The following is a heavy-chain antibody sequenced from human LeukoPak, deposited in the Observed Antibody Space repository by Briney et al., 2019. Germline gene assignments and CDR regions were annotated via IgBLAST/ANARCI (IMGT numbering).Heavy chain of an antibody. J-gene: IGHJ2*01. CDR1: GGSISSGSYY. Sequence: NASETLSLTCTVSGGSISSGSYYWSWIRQPAGKGLEWIGRIYTSGTTNYNPSLKSRVTISVDTSKKEFSLKLTSLTAADTAVYYCARGYDCRGDCYSRWYFDLWGRGTLVTVSS. CDR3: ARGYDCRGDCYSRWYFDL. CDR2: IYTSGTT. V-gene: IGHV4-61*02. D-gene: IGHD2-21*01.